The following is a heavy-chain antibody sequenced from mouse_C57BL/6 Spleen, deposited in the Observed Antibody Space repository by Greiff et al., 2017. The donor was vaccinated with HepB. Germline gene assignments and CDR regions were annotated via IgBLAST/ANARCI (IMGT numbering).Heavy chain of an antibody. V-gene: IGHV1-15*01. CDR2: IDPETGGT. CDR3: TREVYGNPYAMDY. J-gene: IGHJ4*01. D-gene: IGHD2-1*01. Sequence: QVQLKESGAELVRPGASVTLSCKASGYTFTDYEMHWVKQTPVHGLEWIGAIDPETGGTAYNQKFKGKAILTADKSSSTAYMELRSLTSEDSAVYYCTREVYGNPYAMDYWGQGTSVTVSS. CDR1: GYTFTDYE.